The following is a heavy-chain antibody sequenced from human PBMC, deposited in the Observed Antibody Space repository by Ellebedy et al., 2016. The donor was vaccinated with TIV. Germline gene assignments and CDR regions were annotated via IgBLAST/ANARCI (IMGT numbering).Heavy chain of an antibody. CDR2: ISHDGSSK. CDR3: ARDQGYYYHSSGYYNY. J-gene: IGHJ4*02. D-gene: IGHD3-22*01. V-gene: IGHV3-30-3*01. CDR1: GFTFSSYA. Sequence: GGSLRLSCAASGFTFSSYAMHWVRQAPGKGLEWVAVISHDGSSKYSADSVEGRFTISRDNSKNTLYLQMDSLRAEDTAVYYCARDQGYYYHSSGYYNYWGQGALVTVSS.